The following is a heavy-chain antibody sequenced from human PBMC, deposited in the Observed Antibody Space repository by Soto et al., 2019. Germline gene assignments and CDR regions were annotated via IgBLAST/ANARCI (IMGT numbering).Heavy chain of an antibody. CDR2: IIPIFGTA. Sequence: ASVKVSCKASGDTFSSYAISWVRQAPGQGLEWMGGIIPIFGTANYAQKFQGRVTITADESTSTAYMELSSLRSEDTAVYYCAREAYDRPFQGWGQGTLVTVSS. V-gene: IGHV1-69*13. CDR3: AREAYDRPFQG. J-gene: IGHJ4*02. CDR1: GDTFSSYA. D-gene: IGHD3-22*01.